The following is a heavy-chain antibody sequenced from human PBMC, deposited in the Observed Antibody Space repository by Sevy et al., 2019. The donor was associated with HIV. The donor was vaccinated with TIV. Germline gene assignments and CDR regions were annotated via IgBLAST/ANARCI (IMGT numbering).Heavy chain of an antibody. V-gene: IGHV3-9*01. CDR2: VSWNSGAI. Sequence: GGSLRLSCATSGFAFGDYAMHWVREAPGKGLEWVAGVSWNSGAIDYAASVKGRFTISRDHAKSPLYLQMNSLRAEDTALYYCAKDINRGCDSINCYTYYYYYYGLDAWGQGTTVTVSS. D-gene: IGHD2-2*02. CDR3: AKDINRGCDSINCYTYYYYYYGLDA. J-gene: IGHJ6*02. CDR1: GFAFGDYA.